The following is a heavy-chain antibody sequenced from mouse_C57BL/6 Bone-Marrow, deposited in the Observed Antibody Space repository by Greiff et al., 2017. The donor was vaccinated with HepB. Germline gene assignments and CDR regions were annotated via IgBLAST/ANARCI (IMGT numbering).Heavy chain of an antibody. J-gene: IGHJ3*01. CDR3: ARETPRLYPKFAY. Sequence: EVQRVESGGGLVKPGGSLKLSCAASGFTFSSYAMSWVRQTPEKRLEWVATISDGGSYTYYPDNVKGRFTISRDNAKNKLYLQMSHLKSEDTAMYYCARETPRLYPKFAYWGQGTLVTVSA. CDR2: ISDGGSYT. V-gene: IGHV5-4*01. D-gene: IGHD6-1*01. CDR1: GFTFSSYA.